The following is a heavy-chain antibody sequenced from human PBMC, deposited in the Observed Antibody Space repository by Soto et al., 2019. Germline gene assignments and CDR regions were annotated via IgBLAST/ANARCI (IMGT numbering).Heavy chain of an antibody. V-gene: IGHV1-3*01. CDR3: ARVTPLNCSSTSCYPCWFDP. CDR1: GYTFTSYA. J-gene: IGHJ5*02. CDR2: INAGNGNT. Sequence: ASVKVSCKASGYTFTSYAMHWVRQAPGQRLEWMGWINAGNGNTKYSQKFQGRVTITRDTSASTAYMELSSLRSDDTAVYYCARVTPLNCSSTSCYPCWFDPWGQGTLVTVSS. D-gene: IGHD2-2*01.